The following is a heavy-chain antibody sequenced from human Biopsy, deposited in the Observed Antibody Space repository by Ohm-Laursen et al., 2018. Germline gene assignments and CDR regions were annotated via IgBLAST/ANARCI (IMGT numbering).Heavy chain of an antibody. V-gene: IGHV4-31*03. Sequence: SDTLSLTCTVSGVSISVDGYYWAWIRKLPGKGLDWIGYIYHSGTTYYNPSLKSRLTMSVDTSKNEFSLRLRSVTAADTAVYFCATFRASWDTTQGGDYWGQGTLVTVSS. CDR3: ATFRASWDTTQGGDY. D-gene: IGHD1-26*01. J-gene: IGHJ4*02. CDR1: GVSISVDGYY. CDR2: IYHSGTT.